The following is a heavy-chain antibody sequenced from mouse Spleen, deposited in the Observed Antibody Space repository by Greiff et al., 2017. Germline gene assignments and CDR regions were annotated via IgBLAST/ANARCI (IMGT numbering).Heavy chain of an antibody. CDR2: INPNNGGT. CDR1: GYTFTDYN. V-gene: IGHV1-18*01. Sequence: EVQLQQSGPELVKPGASVKIPCKASGYTFTDYNMDWVKQSHGKSLERIGDINPNNGGTIYNQKFKGKATLTVDKSSSTAYMELRSLTSEDTAVYYCAREGGDGYYVRFAYWGQGTLVTVSA. J-gene: IGHJ3*01. D-gene: IGHD2-3*01. CDR3: AREGGDGYYVRFAY.